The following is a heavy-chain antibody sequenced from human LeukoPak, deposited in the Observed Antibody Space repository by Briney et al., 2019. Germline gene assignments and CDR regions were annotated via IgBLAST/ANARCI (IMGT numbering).Heavy chain of an antibody. J-gene: IGHJ6*04. Sequence: ASVTVSCTASGYTFTGYYMHWVRQAPGQGLEWMGWINPNSGGTNYAQKFQGWVTMTRDTSISTAYMELSRLRSDDTAVYYCAKSLQDSGVYYYYGRAVGGKGPTAPASS. CDR1: GYTFTGYY. CDR2: INPNSGGT. CDR3: AKSLQDSGVYYYYGRAV. V-gene: IGHV1-2*04. D-gene: IGHD3-22*01.